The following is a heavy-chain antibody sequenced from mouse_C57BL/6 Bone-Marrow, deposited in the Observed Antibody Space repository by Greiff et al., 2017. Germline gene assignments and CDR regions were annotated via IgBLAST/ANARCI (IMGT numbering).Heavy chain of an antibody. CDR1: GFNIKDDY. CDR3: TTLGYDGYSTFAY. V-gene: IGHV14-4*01. J-gene: IGHJ3*01. D-gene: IGHD2-3*01. Sequence: EVQLQQSGAELVRPGASVKLFCTASGFNIKDDYMHWVKQRPEQGLEWIGWIDPENGDTEYASKFQGKATITADTSSNTAYLQLSSLTSEDTAVYYCTTLGYDGYSTFAYWGQGTLVTVSA. CDR2: IDPENGDT.